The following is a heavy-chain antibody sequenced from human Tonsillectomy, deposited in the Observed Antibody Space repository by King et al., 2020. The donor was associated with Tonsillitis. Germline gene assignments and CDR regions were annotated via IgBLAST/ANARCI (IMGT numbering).Heavy chain of an antibody. CDR1: GGSFSGYY. V-gene: IGHV4-34*01. CDR3: ARDPLYGDYDSRSFDI. J-gene: IGHJ3*02. Sequence: QVQLQQWGAGLLKPSETLSLICAVDGGSFSGYYWSWIRQPPGKGLEWIGEINHGVSTNYNPSLKSRVTISLDTSRNQFSLKLRSVTAADMAVYYCARDPLYGDYDSRSFDIWGQGTMVTVS. CDR2: INHGVST. D-gene: IGHD4-17*01.